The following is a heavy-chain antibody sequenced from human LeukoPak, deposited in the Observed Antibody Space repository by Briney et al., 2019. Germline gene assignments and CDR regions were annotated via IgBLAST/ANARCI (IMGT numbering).Heavy chain of an antibody. CDR3: ARDLTPIAVAGTSSDAFDI. V-gene: IGHV1-2*04. CDR1: GYTFTGYY. J-gene: IGHJ3*02. CDR2: INPNSGGT. D-gene: IGHD6-19*01. Sequence: GASVKVSCKASGYTFTGYYMHWVRQAPGQGLEWMGWINPNSGGTNYAQKFQGWVTMTRDTSISTAYMELSRLRSDDTAVYYCARDLTPIAVAGTSSDAFDIWGQGTMVTVSS.